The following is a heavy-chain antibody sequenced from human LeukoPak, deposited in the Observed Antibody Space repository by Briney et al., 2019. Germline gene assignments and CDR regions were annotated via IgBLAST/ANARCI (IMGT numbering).Heavy chain of an antibody. D-gene: IGHD1-26*01. CDR3: AANGYYTIEY. CDR1: GDSMSSIDW. J-gene: IGHJ4*02. Sequence: PSGTLSLTCAVCGDSMSSIDWWSWVRQPPGKGLEWIGEIHHTGSTNYNPPLKSRVTISVDKSKNQFSLNFNSMSAADSAVYYCAANGYYTIEYWGQGTLVTVSS. V-gene: IGHV4-4*02. CDR2: IHHTGST.